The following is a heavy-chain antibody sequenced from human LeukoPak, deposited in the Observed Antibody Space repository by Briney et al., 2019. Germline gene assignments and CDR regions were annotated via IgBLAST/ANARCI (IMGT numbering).Heavy chain of an antibody. CDR1: GFTLSSYG. V-gene: IGHV3-30*18. CDR2: ISYDGSNK. D-gene: IGHD3-10*01. Sequence: GGSLRLSCAASGFTLSSYGMRWVRHAPGKGLEWVAVISYDGSNKYYADSVKGRFTISRDNSKNTLYLQMNSLRAEDTAVYYCAKDSRLPLLWFGELLSQFDYWGQGTLVTVSS. CDR3: AKDSRLPLLWFGELLSQFDY. J-gene: IGHJ4*02.